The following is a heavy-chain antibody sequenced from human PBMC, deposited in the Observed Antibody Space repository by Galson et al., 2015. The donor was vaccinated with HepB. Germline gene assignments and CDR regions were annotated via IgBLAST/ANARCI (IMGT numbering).Heavy chain of an antibody. Sequence: SLRLSCAASGFTFSNYWMHWVRQAPGKGLVWISRINSDGAYITYADSVKGRFTISRDNVKNTLYLQMNSPRAEDTALYYCARTRGAAAVIFDYWGQGSLVTVSS. V-gene: IGHV3-74*01. D-gene: IGHD6-13*01. CDR3: ARTRGAAAVIFDY. CDR2: INSDGAYI. J-gene: IGHJ4*02. CDR1: GFTFSNYW.